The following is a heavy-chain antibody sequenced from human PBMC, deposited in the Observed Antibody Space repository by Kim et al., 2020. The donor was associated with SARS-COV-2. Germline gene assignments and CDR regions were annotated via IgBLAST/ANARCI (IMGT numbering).Heavy chain of an antibody. CDR3: ARDRSDFQNWFDP. J-gene: IGHJ5*02. D-gene: IGHD2-21*01. V-gene: IGHV1-2*02. Sequence: ASVKVSCKASGYTFTGYYMHWVRQAPGQGLEWMGWINPNSGGTNYAQKFQGRVTMTRDTSISTAYMELSRLRSDDTAVYYCARDRSDFQNWFDPWGQGTLVTVSS. CDR1: GYTFTGYY. CDR2: INPNSGGT.